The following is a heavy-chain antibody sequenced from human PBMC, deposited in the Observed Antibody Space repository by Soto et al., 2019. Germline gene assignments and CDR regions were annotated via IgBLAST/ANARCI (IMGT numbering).Heavy chain of an antibody. Sequence: SETLSLSRIVSGASMKNNSYYWGWIRQPPGKGLEWIGRIHYSGVTYYHPSLTSRVTISLDTSENQFSLKLTSVTVADTAVYYCARRHKRFPFDQWGQGTLVTVSS. CDR2: IHYSGVT. V-gene: IGHV4-39*01. CDR1: GASMKNNSYY. J-gene: IGHJ4*02. D-gene: IGHD3-3*01. CDR3: ARRHKRFPFDQ.